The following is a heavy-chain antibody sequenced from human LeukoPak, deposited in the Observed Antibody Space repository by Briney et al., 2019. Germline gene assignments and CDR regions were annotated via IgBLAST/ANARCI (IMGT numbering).Heavy chain of an antibody. V-gene: IGHV3-21*05. Sequence: GGSLRLSCAASGFTFNGYSLTWVRQAPGKGLEWISYISAGNDYIYYTDSVKGRFTISRDNAKNSLYLQLNSLRVEDTAVYYCARWGLGPSFDYWGRGTLVTVSS. CDR3: ARWGLGPSFDY. CDR1: GFTFNGYS. CDR2: ISAGNDYI. J-gene: IGHJ4*02. D-gene: IGHD1-26*01.